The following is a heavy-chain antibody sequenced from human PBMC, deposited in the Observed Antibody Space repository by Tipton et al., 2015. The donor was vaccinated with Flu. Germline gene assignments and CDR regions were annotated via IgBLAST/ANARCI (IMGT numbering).Heavy chain of an antibody. Sequence: SLRLSCAASGFTFSDYYIKWIRQAPGKGLEWVSYISSSGSTIYYADSVKGRFTISRDNAKNSLYLQMNSLRAEDTAVYYCAKDTRQGIRPYYFDYWGQGTLVTVSS. D-gene: IGHD5-18*01. CDR1: GFTFSDYY. V-gene: IGHV3-11*01. CDR3: AKDTRQGIRPYYFDY. J-gene: IGHJ4*02. CDR2: ISSSGSTI.